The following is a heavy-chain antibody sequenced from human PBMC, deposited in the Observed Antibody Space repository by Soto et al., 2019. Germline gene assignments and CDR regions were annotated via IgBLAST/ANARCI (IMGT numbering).Heavy chain of an antibody. V-gene: IGHV3-23*01. J-gene: IGHJ4*02. CDR3: AKDRDPRGYSYGGRDY. CDR1: GFTFSSYA. CDR2: ISGSGGST. D-gene: IGHD5-18*01. Sequence: EVQLLESGGGLVQPGGSLRLSCAASGFTFSSYAMSWVRQAPGKGLEWVSAISGSGGSTYYADSVKGRFTISRDNSKNTLYLQMNSLRAEDTAVYYCAKDRDPRGYSYGGRDYWGQGTLVTVSS.